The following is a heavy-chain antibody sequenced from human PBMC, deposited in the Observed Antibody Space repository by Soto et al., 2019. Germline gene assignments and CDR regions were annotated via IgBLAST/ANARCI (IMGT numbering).Heavy chain of an antibody. J-gene: IGHJ4*02. CDR1: GGSISSGDYY. CDR2: IYYSGST. Sequence: SETLSLTCTVAGGSISSGDYYWSWIRQPPGKGLEWIGYIYYSGSTYYNPSLKSRVTISVDTSKNQFSLKLSSVTAADTAVYYCARDNKYGLDYWGQGTLVTVSS. V-gene: IGHV4-30-4*01. D-gene: IGHD4-17*01. CDR3: ARDNKYGLDY.